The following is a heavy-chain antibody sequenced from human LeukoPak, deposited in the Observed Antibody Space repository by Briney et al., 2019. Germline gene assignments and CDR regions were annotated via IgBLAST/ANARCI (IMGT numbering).Heavy chain of an antibody. Sequence: PGGSLRLSCAASGFTFSSYWMNWVRQAPGKGLEWVANIKQDGSEKYYVDSVKGRFTISRDNAKNSLYLQMNSLGAEDTAVYYCARSVGGPTHYYYYMDVWGKGTTVTVSS. D-gene: IGHD3-16*01. V-gene: IGHV3-7*01. CDR3: ARSVGGPTHYYYYMDV. J-gene: IGHJ6*03. CDR1: GFTFSSYW. CDR2: IKQDGSEK.